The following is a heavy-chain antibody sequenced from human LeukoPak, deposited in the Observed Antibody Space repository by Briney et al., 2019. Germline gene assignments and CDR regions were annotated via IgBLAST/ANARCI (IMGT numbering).Heavy chain of an antibody. V-gene: IGHV3-11*01. Sequence: GGSLRLSCAASGFIFSDYHMSWMRQASGKGLEWVAYISPGGDAVYFADSVRGRITISRDNAKNSLFLQMSSLTAEDTAVYYCSGGRDITVAGPGGYFDYWGQGSLVTVSS. CDR3: SGGRDITVAGPGGYFDY. CDR2: ISPGGDAV. D-gene: IGHD6-19*01. CDR1: GFIFSDYH. J-gene: IGHJ4*02.